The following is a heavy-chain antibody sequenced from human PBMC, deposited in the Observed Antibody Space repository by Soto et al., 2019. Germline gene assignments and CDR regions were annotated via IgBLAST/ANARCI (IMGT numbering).Heavy chain of an antibody. Sequence: QVQLVESGGGVVQPGRSLRLSCAASGFTFSSYAMHWVRQAPGKGLEWVAVISYDGSNKYYADSVKGRFTISRDNSKNTLYLQMNSLRAEDTAVYYCARGGYYGSGTHPNWFDPWGPGTLVTVSS. CDR3: ARGGYYGSGTHPNWFDP. D-gene: IGHD3-10*01. J-gene: IGHJ5*02. CDR2: ISYDGSNK. V-gene: IGHV3-30-3*01. CDR1: GFTFSSYA.